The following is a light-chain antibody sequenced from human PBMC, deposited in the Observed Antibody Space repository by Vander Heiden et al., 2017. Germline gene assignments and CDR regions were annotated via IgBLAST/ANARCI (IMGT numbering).Light chain of an antibody. Sequence: EIVMTQSPATLSVSPGERAALSCRASQSVSSSLAWYQQKPGQAPRLLIYGAATRATGIAARFRGSGSGTEFTLAITSLQSEDFAVYYCQQYSNWPLTFGGGTKVEIK. V-gene: IGKV3-15*01. J-gene: IGKJ4*01. CDR2: GAA. CDR3: QQYSNWPLT. CDR1: QSVSSS.